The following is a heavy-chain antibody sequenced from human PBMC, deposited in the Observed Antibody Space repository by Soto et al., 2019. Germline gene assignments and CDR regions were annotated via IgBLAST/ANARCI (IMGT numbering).Heavy chain of an antibody. J-gene: IGHJ3*02. V-gene: IGHV5-51*01. Sequence: ESVKISCTGAGDNCSSQWIAWVRQKPGKGLVWMGIVYPGAAETRYSASFQGQVTMSADKSSDTAYLQWSSLKASDTAIYYCAKSEDLEIWGQGTMVTVSS. CDR2: VYPGAAET. CDR1: GDNCSSQW. CDR3: AKSEDLEI.